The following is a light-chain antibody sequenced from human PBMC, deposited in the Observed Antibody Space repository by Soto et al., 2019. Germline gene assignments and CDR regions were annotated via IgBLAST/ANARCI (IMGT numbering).Light chain of an antibody. Sequence: EIVLTQSPATLSLSPGERATLSCRASQSVSSYLAWYQQKPGQAPRLLIYDASNRARGIPARFSGSGSGTDFSLTISSLEPEDFAVYYCQQRSIWPPTFGQGTRREIK. CDR2: DAS. CDR1: QSVSSY. V-gene: IGKV3-11*01. J-gene: IGKJ5*01. CDR3: QQRSIWPPT.